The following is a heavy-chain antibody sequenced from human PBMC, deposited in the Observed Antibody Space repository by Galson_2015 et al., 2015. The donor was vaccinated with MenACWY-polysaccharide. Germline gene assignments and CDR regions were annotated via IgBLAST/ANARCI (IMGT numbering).Heavy chain of an antibody. CDR3: AREGSRIVFHAFDV. CDR2: IQYDGSQK. J-gene: IGHJ3*01. D-gene: IGHD3-10*02. CDR1: GLKFRGSG. Sequence: SLRLSCAASGLKFRGSGMHWVRQAPGKGLEWVAVIQYDGSQKQYIDSVKGRFTISRDNSKNTLYLEMNSLRAEDTALYYCAREGSRIVFHAFDVWARGQWSSSPQ. V-gene: IGHV3-33*01.